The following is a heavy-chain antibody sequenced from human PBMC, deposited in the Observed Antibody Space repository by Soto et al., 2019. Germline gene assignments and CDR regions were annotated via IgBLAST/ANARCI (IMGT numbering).Heavy chain of an antibody. Sequence: VASVKVSCKASGFTFSNSAVQWVRQARGQRLEWIGWIVVGSGNTNYAQKFQERVTITRDMSTSTAYMELSSLRSEDTAVYYCPADKGESHGYGNYWGKGTLVTVSS. J-gene: IGHJ4*02. CDR2: IVVGSGNT. CDR1: GFTFSNSA. CDR3: PADKGESHGYGNY. V-gene: IGHV1-58*01. D-gene: IGHD5-18*01.